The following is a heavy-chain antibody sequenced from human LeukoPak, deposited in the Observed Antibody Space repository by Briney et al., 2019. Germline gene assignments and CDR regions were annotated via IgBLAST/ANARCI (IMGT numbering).Heavy chain of an antibody. V-gene: IGHV3-48*03. D-gene: IGHD4-17*01. CDR1: GFTFSSYE. J-gene: IGHJ1*01. CDR2: ISRSGNAI. Sequence: GGSLRLSCAASGFTFSSYEMNWVRQTPGKGLEWLSYISRSGNAIYYADSMKGRFTISRDNAKNSLYLQMNSLRVEDTAVYYCATATSLDYGDYFFHHWGQGTLVTVSS. CDR3: ATATSLDYGDYFFHH.